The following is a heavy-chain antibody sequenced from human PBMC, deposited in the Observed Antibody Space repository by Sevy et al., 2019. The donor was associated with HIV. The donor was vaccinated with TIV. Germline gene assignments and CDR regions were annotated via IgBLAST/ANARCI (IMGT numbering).Heavy chain of an antibody. D-gene: IGHD6-6*01. CDR2: ISYTGNT. J-gene: IGHJ5*02. V-gene: IGHV4-30-4*01. Sequence: SETLSLTCTVSGGSISSGNYYWHWIRQPPGKGLEWIGYISYTGNTYYHPSLKSPVTISVDTSNNQFSLRLTSVTAADTAVYYCAGDATEYTSSSVWFDPWGQGTLVTVSS. CDR1: GGSISSGNYY. CDR3: AGDATEYTSSSVWFDP.